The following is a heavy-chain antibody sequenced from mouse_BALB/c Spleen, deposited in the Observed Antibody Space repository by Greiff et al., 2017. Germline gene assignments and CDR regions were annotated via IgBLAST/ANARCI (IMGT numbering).Heavy chain of an antibody. CDR1: GFAFSSYD. Sequence: EVQLVESGGGLVKPGGSLKLSCAASGFAFSSYDMSWVRQTPEKRLEWVAYISSGGGSTYYPDTVKGRFTISRDNAKNTLYLQMSSLKSEDTAMYYCARHRGWLPFAYWGQGTLVTVSA. CDR3: ARHRGWLPFAY. D-gene: IGHD2-2*01. V-gene: IGHV5-12-1*01. CDR2: ISSGGGST. J-gene: IGHJ3*01.